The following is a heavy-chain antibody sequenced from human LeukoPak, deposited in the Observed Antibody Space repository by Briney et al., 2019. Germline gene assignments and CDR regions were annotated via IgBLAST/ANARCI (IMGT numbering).Heavy chain of an antibody. D-gene: IGHD5-12*01. J-gene: IGHJ4*02. Sequence: GSLRLSGAASGFTVSSNYMSWVRQAPGKGLEWIGYIYYSGSTNYNPSLKSRVTISVDTSKNQFSLKLSSVTAADTAVYYCARDGYSGYALWGQGTLVTVSS. V-gene: IGHV4-59*02. CDR2: IYYSGST. CDR3: ARDGYSGYAL. CDR1: GFTVSSNY.